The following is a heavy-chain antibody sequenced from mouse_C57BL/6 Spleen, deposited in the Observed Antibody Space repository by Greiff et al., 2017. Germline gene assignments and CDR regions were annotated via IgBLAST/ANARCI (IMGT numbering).Heavy chain of an antibody. Sequence: VQLQQSGPELVKPGASVKIPCKASGYTFSDYNMDWVKQSHGKSLEWVGDFNPNNGGTIYNQKFKGKATLTVDKSSRTAYMELRSLTSEDTAVYYCARAVEDYFDYWGQGTTRTVSS. D-gene: IGHD1-1*02. CDR3: ARAVEDYFDY. J-gene: IGHJ2*01. CDR2: FNPNNGGT. CDR1: GYTFSDYN. V-gene: IGHV1-18*01.